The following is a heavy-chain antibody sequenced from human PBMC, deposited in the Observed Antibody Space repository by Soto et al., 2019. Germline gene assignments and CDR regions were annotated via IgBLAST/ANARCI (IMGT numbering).Heavy chain of an antibody. Sequence: PSETLSLTCTVSGGSISSYYWSWIRQPPGKGLEWIGYIYYSGSTNYNPSLKSRVTISVDTPKNQFSLKLSSVTAADTAVYYCARDRGRRPRRGNYYGMDVWGQGTTVTVSS. CDR1: GGSISSYY. CDR3: ARDRGRRPRRGNYYGMDV. V-gene: IGHV4-59*01. J-gene: IGHJ6*02. D-gene: IGHD3-10*01. CDR2: IYYSGST.